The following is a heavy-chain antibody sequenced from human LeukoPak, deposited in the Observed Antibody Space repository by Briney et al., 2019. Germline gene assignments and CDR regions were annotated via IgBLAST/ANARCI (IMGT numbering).Heavy chain of an antibody. Sequence: GGSLRLSCAASGFTFDDYAMHWVRQAPGKGLEWVSGISWNSGSIGYADSVKGRFTISRDNAKHSLYLQMNSLRAEDTALYYCAKDMSGGYPYYFDYWGQGTLVTVSS. CDR2: ISWNSGSI. CDR1: GFTFDDYA. CDR3: AKDMSGGYPYYFDY. V-gene: IGHV3-9*01. D-gene: IGHD6-25*01. J-gene: IGHJ4*02.